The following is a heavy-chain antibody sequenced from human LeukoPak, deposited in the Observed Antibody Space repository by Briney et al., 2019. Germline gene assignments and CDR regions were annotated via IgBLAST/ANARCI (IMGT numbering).Heavy chain of an antibody. Sequence: ASVKVSXKASGYTFTNYYMHWVRQAPGQGLEWMGIIYPSSGSTGYAQKFQGRVTMTRDTSTSTVYMDLSSLKSEDTAVYYCVRSRDGYNYFDYWGQGTLVTVSS. D-gene: IGHD5-24*01. CDR2: IYPSSGST. J-gene: IGHJ4*02. V-gene: IGHV1-46*01. CDR1: GYTFTNYY. CDR3: VRSRDGYNYFDY.